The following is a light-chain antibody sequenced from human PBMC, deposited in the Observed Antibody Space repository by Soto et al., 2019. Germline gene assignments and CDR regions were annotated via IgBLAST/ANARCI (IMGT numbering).Light chain of an antibody. CDR3: QQYGSSIT. V-gene: IGKV3-15*01. Sequence: EVVMTQSPATLSVSPGERATLSCRASESVSSNLAWYQQRPGQAPRLVIYGASTRATGIPARFSGGGSGTDFTLTVTRLEPEDFAVYYCQQYGSSITFGQGTRLEIK. CDR2: GAS. CDR1: ESVSSN. J-gene: IGKJ5*01.